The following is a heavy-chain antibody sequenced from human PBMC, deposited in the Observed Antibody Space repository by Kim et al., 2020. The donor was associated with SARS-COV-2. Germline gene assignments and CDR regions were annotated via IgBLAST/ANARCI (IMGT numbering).Heavy chain of an antibody. D-gene: IGHD6-19*01. V-gene: IGHV3-72*01. CDR1: GFAFSDHF. Sequence: GGSLRLSCAASGFAFSDHFMDWVRQAPGKGLEWVCRVRYKPSGYTTEYAACVTGRFTISRDDSRNSVYLQMNSLETEDTAVYFCARSTTGWYDRLDSWGQSTQVTVSS. CDR2: VRYKPSGYTT. J-gene: IGHJ1*01. CDR3: ARSTTGWYDRLDS.